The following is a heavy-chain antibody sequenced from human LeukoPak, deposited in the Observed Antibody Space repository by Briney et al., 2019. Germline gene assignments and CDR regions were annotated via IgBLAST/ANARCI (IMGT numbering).Heavy chain of an antibody. CDR2: TSLAGQT. CDR3: SRESGPFCPFGY. V-gene: IGHV4/OR15-8*02. CDR1: GGSISGTNS. Sequence: PSETLSLICRASGGSISGTNSWSWVRQPPGPGLEWIGETSLAGQTNYTPSLNGRVTMSLDKSSNQLSLHLTSVTAADTATYYCSRESGPFCPFGYWGQGTLVIVSS. J-gene: IGHJ4*02. D-gene: IGHD1-26*01.